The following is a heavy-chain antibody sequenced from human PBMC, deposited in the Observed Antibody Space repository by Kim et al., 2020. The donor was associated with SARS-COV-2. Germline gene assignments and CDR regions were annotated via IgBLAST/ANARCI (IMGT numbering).Heavy chain of an antibody. Sequence: GGSLRLSCAASGFTFSSYAMNWVRQAPGKGLEWVAPISGGVHDTYYADSVQGRFTISRANSKYTLNLQMHSLRAEDTAVSYCAKARASYSSAMYYVD. D-gene: IGHD3-10*01. CDR1: GFTFSSYA. CDR2: ISGGVHDT. V-gene: IGHV3-23*01. CDR3: AKARASYSSAMYYVD. J-gene: IGHJ4*01.